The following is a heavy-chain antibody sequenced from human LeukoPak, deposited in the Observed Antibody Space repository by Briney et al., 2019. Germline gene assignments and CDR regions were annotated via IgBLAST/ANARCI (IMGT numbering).Heavy chain of an antibody. CDR2: ISKNGST. Sequence: PSETLSLTCTVSGGSISSYYWSWIRQPPGKGLEWVGYISKNGSTKYNPSLKSRVTISKHPSKNQFSLKLSSVTAADTAVYYCARVTGYRIEDYFDYWGQGTLVTVSS. CDR3: ARVTGYRIEDYFDY. D-gene: IGHD6-13*01. CDR1: GGSISSYY. V-gene: IGHV4-59*01. J-gene: IGHJ4*02.